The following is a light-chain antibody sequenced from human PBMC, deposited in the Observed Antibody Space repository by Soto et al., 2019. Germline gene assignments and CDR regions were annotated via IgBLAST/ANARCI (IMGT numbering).Light chain of an antibody. Sequence: AIQLTQSPSSLSASVGDRVTITCRASQGISTYLAWYQQTPGKAPKLLISDASTLESGVPSRFGGSGSGTDFILTISSLQPEDAAICCAQRSNNAPPDGDLSFGGGTKVDIK. CDR2: DAS. V-gene: IGKV1D-13*01. J-gene: IGKJ4*01. CDR1: QGISTY. CDR3: QRSNNAPPDGDLS.